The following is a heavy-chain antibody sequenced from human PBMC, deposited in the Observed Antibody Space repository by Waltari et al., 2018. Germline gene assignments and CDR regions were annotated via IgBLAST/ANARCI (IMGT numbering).Heavy chain of an antibody. V-gene: IGHV5-51*01. Sequence: EVQPVQSGIEVKKPGEPLKISCKGSTHDFAKYLIGWGRQMPGKGLAWRGVICPGDSSTKYSPSFQGQVTISADTSIYTTYLEWSSLKASDTAIYYCARQNIHSYGYGYFDSWGQGTLVTVSS. J-gene: IGHJ4*02. D-gene: IGHD5-18*01. CDR3: ARQNIHSYGYGYFDS. CDR1: THDFAKYL. CDR2: ICPGDSST.